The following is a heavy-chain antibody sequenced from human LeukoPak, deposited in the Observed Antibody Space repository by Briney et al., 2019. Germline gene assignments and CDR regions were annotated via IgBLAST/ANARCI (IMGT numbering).Heavy chain of an antibody. CDR3: ARERGIVGATLDY. J-gene: IGHJ4*02. CDR1: GGSFSGYY. CDR2: INHSGST. D-gene: IGHD1-26*01. V-gene: IGHV4-34*01. Sequence: PSETLSLTCAVYGGSFSGYYWSWIRQPPGKGLEWIGEINHSGSTNYNPSLKSRVTISVDTSKNQFSLKLSSVTAADTAVYYCARERGIVGATLDYWGQGTLVTVSS.